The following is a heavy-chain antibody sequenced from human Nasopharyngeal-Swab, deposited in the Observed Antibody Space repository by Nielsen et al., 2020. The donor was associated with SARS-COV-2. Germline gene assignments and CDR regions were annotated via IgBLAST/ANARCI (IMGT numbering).Heavy chain of an antibody. CDR2: IYGRGST. J-gene: IGHJ6*02. V-gene: IGHV3-53*01. CDR1: GFTVSSHY. Sequence: GESLKISCAASGFTVSSHYMSWVRQAPGKGLEWVSAIYGRGSTFYADSVKGRFTIARDNSQNMLYLQMNSLRAEDTAVYYCARDRYYYYGMDVWGQGTTVTVSS. CDR3: ARDRYYYYGMDV.